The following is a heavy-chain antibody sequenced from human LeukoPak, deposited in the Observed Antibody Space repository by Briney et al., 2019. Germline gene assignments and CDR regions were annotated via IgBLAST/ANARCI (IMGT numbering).Heavy chain of an antibody. CDR1: GGSVSGYC. J-gene: IGHJ4*02. CDR2: IKQSGRT. CDR3: ARGARFNYYDSSGYYIY. Sequence: SETVSLTCAVYGGSVSGYCWSWIRQPPGKWLEWIGEIKQSGRTNYNQSLQSQVTISVDTSQNQFSLQLSSVPAADTAVYYCARGARFNYYDSSGYYIYCGQGTLVTVSS. V-gene: IGHV4-34*01. D-gene: IGHD3-22*01.